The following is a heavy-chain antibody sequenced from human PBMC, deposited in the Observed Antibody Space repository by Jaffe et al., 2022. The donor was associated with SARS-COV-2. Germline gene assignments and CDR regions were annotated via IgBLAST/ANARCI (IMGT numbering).Heavy chain of an antibody. D-gene: IGHD2-21*02. CDR1: GFTFSSYG. V-gene: IGHV3-33*01. Sequence: QVQLVESGGGVVQPGRSLRLSCAASGFTFSSYGMHWVRQAPGKGLEWVAVIWYDGSNKYYADSVKGRFTISRDNSKNTLYLQMNSLRAEDTAVYYCARHTVVTGLDVWGQGTTVTVSS. CDR2: IWYDGSNK. J-gene: IGHJ6*02. CDR3: ARHTVVTGLDV.